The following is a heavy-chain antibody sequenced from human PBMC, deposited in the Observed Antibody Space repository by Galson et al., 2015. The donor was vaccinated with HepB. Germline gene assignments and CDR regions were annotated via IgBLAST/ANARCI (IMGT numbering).Heavy chain of an antibody. Sequence: TLSLTCTVSGGSISSGGYYWSWIRQHPGKGLEWIGYIYYSGSTYYNPSLKSRVTISVDTSKNQFSLKLSSVTAADTAVYYCARYKVTVTLDWGMDVWGQGTTVTVSS. CDR2: IYYSGST. D-gene: IGHD4-11*01. CDR1: GGSISSGGYY. V-gene: IGHV4-31*03. J-gene: IGHJ6*02. CDR3: ARYKVTVTLDWGMDV.